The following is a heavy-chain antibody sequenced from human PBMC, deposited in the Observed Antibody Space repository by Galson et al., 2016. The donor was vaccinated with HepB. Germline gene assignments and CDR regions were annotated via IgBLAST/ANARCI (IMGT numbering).Heavy chain of an antibody. V-gene: IGHV1-3*01. CDR3: ARLSVVAPGQARLTSFEY. Sequence: SVKVSCKASGYTFTTYAIHWVRQAPGHRLEWMGWINADNGNTKYSQKFQGRVTFARDTYASTAYMALRSLESEDTAVYYCARLSVVAPGQARLTSFEYWGQGTLVTVSS. CDR1: GYTFTTYA. CDR2: INADNGNT. D-gene: IGHD6-6*01. J-gene: IGHJ4*02.